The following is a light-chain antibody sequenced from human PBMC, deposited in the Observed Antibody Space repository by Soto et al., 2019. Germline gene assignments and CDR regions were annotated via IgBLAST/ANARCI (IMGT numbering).Light chain of an antibody. V-gene: IGLV1-40*01. CDR2: VNR. Sequence: QSVLTQPPSVSGAPGQRVTISCTGSDSNIGAGYDVHWYQQLPGTAPKLLIYVNRNRPSGVPERFSGSTSDTSASLAITGLQAEDEADYYCQSYDTSLSGVVFGGGTKVTVL. CDR1: DSNIGAGYD. CDR3: QSYDTSLSGVV. J-gene: IGLJ2*01.